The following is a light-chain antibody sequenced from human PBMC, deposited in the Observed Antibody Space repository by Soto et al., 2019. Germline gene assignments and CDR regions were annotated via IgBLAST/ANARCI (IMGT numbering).Light chain of an antibody. CDR1: SGSIASDY. V-gene: IGLV6-57*04. CDR2: EDY. J-gene: IGLJ2*01. CDR3: QSVDGNNVV. Sequence: LTQPHSVSESPGKTVAISCTRSSGSIASDYVQWYQQRPGSAPITVIFEDYHRPSGVPDRFSGSIDTSSNSASLTISRLKTEDEADYYCQSVDGNNVVFGGGTKLTVL.